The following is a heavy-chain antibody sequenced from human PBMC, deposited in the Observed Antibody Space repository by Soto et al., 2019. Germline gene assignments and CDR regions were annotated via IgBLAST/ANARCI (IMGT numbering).Heavy chain of an antibody. D-gene: IGHD6-19*01. CDR1: GFTFSDYY. Sequence: GGSLRLSCAASGFTFSDYYMSWIRQAPGKGLEWVSYISSSGSTIYYADSVKGRFTISRDNAKNSLYLQMNSLRAEDTAVYYCARPGYSSGWYDHSVAFDIWGQGTMVTVSS. V-gene: IGHV3-11*01. CDR3: ARPGYSSGWYDHSVAFDI. J-gene: IGHJ3*02. CDR2: ISSSGSTI.